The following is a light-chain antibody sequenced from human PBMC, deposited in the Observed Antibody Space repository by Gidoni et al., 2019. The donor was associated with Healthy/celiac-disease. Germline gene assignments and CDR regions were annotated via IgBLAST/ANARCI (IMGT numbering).Light chain of an antibody. CDR2: LNSDGSH. J-gene: IGLJ2*01. Sequence: LVLAQTPSASASLGSSVKLTCTPSSWHLSYAIAWHQKQQANGPRYLMKLNSDGSHSKGDGVPERFPASSSGAERYLTISSLQSEDEADYYCQTCGTGIHVVFGGGTKLTVL. V-gene: IGLV4-69*01. CDR3: QTCGTGIHVV. CDR1: SWHLSYA.